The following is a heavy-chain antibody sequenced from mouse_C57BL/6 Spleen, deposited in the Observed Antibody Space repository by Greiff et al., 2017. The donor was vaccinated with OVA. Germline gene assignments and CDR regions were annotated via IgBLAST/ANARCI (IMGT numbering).Heavy chain of an antibody. Sequence: EVMLVESGGGLVKPGGSLKLSCAASGFTFSDYGMHWVRQAPEKGLEWVAYISSGSSTIYYADTVKGRFTISRDNAKNTLFLQMTSLRSEDTAMYYCARQWVTRERYFDYWGQGTTLTVSS. CDR2: ISSGSSTI. CDR3: ARQWVTRERYFDY. D-gene: IGHD2-2*01. CDR1: GFTFSDYG. V-gene: IGHV5-17*01. J-gene: IGHJ2*01.